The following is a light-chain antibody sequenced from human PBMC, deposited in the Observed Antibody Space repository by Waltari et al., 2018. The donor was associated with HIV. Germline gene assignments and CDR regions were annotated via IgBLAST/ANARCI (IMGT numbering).Light chain of an antibody. CDR3: ATWDDSLSGVL. J-gene: IGLJ2*01. Sequence: QSVLTQPPSASWTPAQRITIFSSGSSSNLASNNVNSYHQLPEIAPKLLIYSNNERPSGVPDRFSGSKSGTSASLAISGLRSEDEADYYCATWDDSLSGVLFGGGTKLTVL. V-gene: IGLV1-47*01. CDR2: SNN. CDR1: SSNLASNN.